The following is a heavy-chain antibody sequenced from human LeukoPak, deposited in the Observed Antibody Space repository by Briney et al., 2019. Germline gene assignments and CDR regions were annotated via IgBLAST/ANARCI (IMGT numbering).Heavy chain of an antibody. CDR3: ARDPGGAKFDY. V-gene: IGHV3-30*03. CDR1: GFTFSSYG. J-gene: IGHJ4*02. Sequence: PGGSLRLSCAASGFTFSSYGMHWVRQAPGKGLEWVAVISYDGSNKYYADSVKGRFTISRDNSKNTLYLQLNSLRVEDTAVFYCARDPGGAKFDYWGQGTLVTVSS. CDR2: ISYDGSNK. D-gene: IGHD4/OR15-4a*01.